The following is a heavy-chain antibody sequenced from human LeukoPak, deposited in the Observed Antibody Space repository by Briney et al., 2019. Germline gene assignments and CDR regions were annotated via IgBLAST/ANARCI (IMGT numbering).Heavy chain of an antibody. CDR2: IYYSGST. V-gene: IGHV4-30-4*08. CDR1: GGSISSGDYY. D-gene: IGHD3-3*01. CDR3: ARGDCDFWSGYKNFDY. J-gene: IGHJ4*02. Sequence: SETLSLTCTVSGGSISSGDYYWSWIRQPPGKGLEWFGYIYYSGSTYYNPSLKSRVTISVDTSKNQFYLKLSSVTAADTAVYYCARGDCDFWSGYKNFDYWGQGTLVTVSS.